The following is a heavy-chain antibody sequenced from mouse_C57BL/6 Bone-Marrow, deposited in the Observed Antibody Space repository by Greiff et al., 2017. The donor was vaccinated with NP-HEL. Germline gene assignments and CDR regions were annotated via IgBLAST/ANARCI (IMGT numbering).Heavy chain of an antibody. CDR1: GYAFSSSW. V-gene: IGHV1-82*01. CDR3: AREGGGYYYGSSYAWFAY. CDR2: IYPGDGDT. D-gene: IGHD1-1*01. J-gene: IGHJ3*01. Sequence: VQLQQSGPELVKPGASVKISCKASGYAFSSSWMNWVKQRPGKGLEWIGRIYPGDGDTNYNGKFKGKATLTADKSSSPAYMPLSSLTSEDSAVYFCAREGGGYYYGSSYAWFAYWGQGTLVTVSA.